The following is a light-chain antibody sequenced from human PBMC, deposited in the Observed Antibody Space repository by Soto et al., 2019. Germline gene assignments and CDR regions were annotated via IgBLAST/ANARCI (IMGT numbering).Light chain of an antibody. Sequence: IVMTQSPATLTVSPGERATLPCMPRQSVSSNLAWYQQKPGQAPRLLLYGASTRATGIPARFSGSVSATEFTLTTSSLQSEDFALYYGQQYNNWPPIPFAQVARLEIK. J-gene: IGKJ5*01. CDR2: GAS. V-gene: IGKV3-15*01. CDR3: QQYNNWPPIP. CDR1: QSVSSN.